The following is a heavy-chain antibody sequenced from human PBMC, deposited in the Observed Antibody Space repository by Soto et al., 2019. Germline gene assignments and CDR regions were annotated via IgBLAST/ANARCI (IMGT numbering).Heavy chain of an antibody. CDR1: GDSVSSNSAA. Sequence: SQTLSLTCAISGDSVSSNSAAWNWIRQSPSRGLEWLGRTYYRSKWYNDYAVSVKSRITINPDTSKNQFSLLLSSVTAADLVVFYCARAGIAVAGMFDPWGQGTLVTVSS. J-gene: IGHJ5*02. CDR3: ARAGIAVAGMFDP. D-gene: IGHD6-19*01. V-gene: IGHV6-1*01. CDR2: TYYRSKWYN.